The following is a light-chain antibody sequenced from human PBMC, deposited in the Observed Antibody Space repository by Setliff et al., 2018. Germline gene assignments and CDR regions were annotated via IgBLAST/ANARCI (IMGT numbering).Light chain of an antibody. V-gene: IGKV3-20*01. CDR3: QQYGSVPRT. J-gene: IGKJ1*01. CDR1: QSVSGSH. Sequence: EIALTQSPGTLSWSPGERATLSCRASQSVSGSHLAWYQQKRGQAPRLLIYGASSRATGIPDRFSGSGSGTDFTLTISRLEPEDFAVYYCQQYGSVPRTFGQGTKVDIK. CDR2: GAS.